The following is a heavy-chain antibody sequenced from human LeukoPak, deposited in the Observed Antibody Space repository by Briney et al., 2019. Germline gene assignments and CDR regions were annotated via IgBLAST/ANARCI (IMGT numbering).Heavy chain of an antibody. J-gene: IGHJ4*02. CDR2: IYYSGST. CDR1: GGSISSYY. D-gene: IGHD2-21*02. Sequence: SETLSLTGTGSGGSISSYYWSWIRQPPGKGLEWIGYIYYSGSTNYNPSLKSRVTISVDTSKNQFSLKLSSVTAADTAVYYCAREHDYYFAYWGQGTLVTVSS. CDR3: AREHDYYFAY. V-gene: IGHV4-59*01.